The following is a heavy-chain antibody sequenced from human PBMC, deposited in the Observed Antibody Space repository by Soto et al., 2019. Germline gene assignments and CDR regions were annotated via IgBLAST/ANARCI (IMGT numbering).Heavy chain of an antibody. J-gene: IGHJ4*02. Sequence: PGGSLRLSCAASGFTFSSYAMSWVRQAPGKGLEWVAVIWYDGSNKYYADSVKGRFTVSRDNSKNTLYLQMNSLRAEDTAVYYCARDQESGSYPLLDFDYWGQGTLVTVSS. CDR3: ARDQESGSYPLLDFDY. CDR2: IWYDGSNK. D-gene: IGHD1-26*01. V-gene: IGHV3-33*08. CDR1: GFTFSSYA.